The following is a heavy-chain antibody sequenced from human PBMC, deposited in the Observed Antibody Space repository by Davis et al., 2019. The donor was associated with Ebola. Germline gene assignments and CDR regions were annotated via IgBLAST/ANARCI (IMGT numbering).Heavy chain of an antibody. D-gene: IGHD3-10*01. CDR3: ARIYGSGSLDDY. Sequence: MPSETLSLTCAVSGDSISSSNWWSWVRQPPGKGLEWIGEISQSGSTNYNPSLKSRVTISVDKSKNQFSLKLSSVTAADTAVYYCARIYGSGSLDDYWGQGTLVTVSS. V-gene: IGHV4-4*02. CDR2: ISQSGST. CDR1: GDSISSSNW. J-gene: IGHJ4*02.